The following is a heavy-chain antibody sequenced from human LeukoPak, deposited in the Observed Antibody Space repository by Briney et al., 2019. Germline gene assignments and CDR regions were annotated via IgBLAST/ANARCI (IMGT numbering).Heavy chain of an antibody. Sequence: GGSLRLSCTASGFSFGAYLISWVRQAPGQGLEWVGYIRGKAYGETPEYAASVKGRFTISRDDSNTIAYLQMDSLKTEDTAVYYCTTATLVLRYFDWHRDYWGQGTLVTVSS. J-gene: IGHJ4*02. CDR1: GFSFGAYL. V-gene: IGHV3-49*04. D-gene: IGHD3-9*01. CDR3: TTATLVLRYFDWHRDY. CDR2: IRGKAYGETP.